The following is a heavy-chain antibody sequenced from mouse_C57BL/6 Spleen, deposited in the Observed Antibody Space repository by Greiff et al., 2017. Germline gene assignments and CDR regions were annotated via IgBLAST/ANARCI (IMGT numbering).Heavy chain of an antibody. CDR3: TRFPGYFDN. CDR1: GYTFTDYY. CDR2: INPNNGGT. J-gene: IGHJ2*01. Sequence: EVQLQQSGPELVKPGASVKISCKASGYTFTDYYMNWVKQSHGKSLEWIGDINPNNGGTSYNQKFKGKATLTVDKSSSTAYMELRSLTSEDSAVYYCTRFPGYFDNWSQGTARTVSS. V-gene: IGHV1-26*01.